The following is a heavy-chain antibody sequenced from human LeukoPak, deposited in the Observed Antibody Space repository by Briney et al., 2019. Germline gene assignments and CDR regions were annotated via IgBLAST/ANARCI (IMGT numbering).Heavy chain of an antibody. CDR3: ARARPSTVVRHLPDY. Sequence: GGSLRLSCAASGFTFSSYDMHWVRQATGKGLEWVSGIGNAGDTYYPGSVKGRFTISRENAKNSLYLQMNSLRAGDTAVYYCARARPSTVVRHLPDYWGQGTLVTVSS. D-gene: IGHD4-23*01. CDR1: GFTFSSYD. CDR2: IGNAGDT. V-gene: IGHV3-13*01. J-gene: IGHJ4*02.